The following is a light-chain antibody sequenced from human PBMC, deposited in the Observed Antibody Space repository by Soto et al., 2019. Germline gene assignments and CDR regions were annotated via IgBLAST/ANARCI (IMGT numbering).Light chain of an antibody. J-gene: IGLJ1*01. Sequence: QSALTQPASVSGSPGQSITISCTGTSSDVGGYNYVSWYQQHPGKAPKLMIYAVTDRPPGVSSRFSGSKSGNTASLTISGLQAEDEADYYCSSYTSSTTIFGNGTKVTVL. CDR3: SSYTSSTTI. CDR2: AVT. CDR1: SSDVGGYNY. V-gene: IGLV2-14*01.